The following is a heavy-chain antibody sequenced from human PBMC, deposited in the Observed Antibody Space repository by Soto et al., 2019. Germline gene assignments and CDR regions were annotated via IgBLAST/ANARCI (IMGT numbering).Heavy chain of an antibody. CDR2: ITAYNGNT. CDR3: ARTEVSGDNYYYGMDV. CDR1: GYTFTSYC. J-gene: IGHJ6*02. Sequence: ASVKVSCKASGYTFTSYCFSWVRQAPGQGPEWMGWITAYNGNTNYAQKFQGRVTMTRNTSISTAYMELSSLRSEDTAVYYCARTEVSGDNYYYGMDVWGQGTTVTVSS. D-gene: IGHD3-10*01. V-gene: IGHV1-18*01.